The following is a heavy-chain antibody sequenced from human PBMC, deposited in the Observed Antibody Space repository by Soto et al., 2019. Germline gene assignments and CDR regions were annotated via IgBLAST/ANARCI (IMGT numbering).Heavy chain of an antibody. J-gene: IGHJ6*02. Sequence: EVQLVESGGGLVQTGGSLRLSCEGSGFSFSSYDMHWVRQAAGKRLEWVAAIGADGETYYSDSVKGRLTISRENTKNSLYLQMNSLRTGDTGVYHCAKARLYCYWGMDVWGQGTMVTVSS. V-gene: IGHV3-13*01. CDR1: GFSFSSYD. CDR3: AKARLYCYWGMDV. CDR2: IGADGET.